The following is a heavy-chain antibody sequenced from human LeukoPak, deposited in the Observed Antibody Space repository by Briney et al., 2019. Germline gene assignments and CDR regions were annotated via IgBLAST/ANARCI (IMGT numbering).Heavy chain of an antibody. CDR2: INPSGGST. CDR3: ARDKYSSSPAGGYFQH. V-gene: IGHV1-46*01. D-gene: IGHD6-13*01. Sequence: ASVKVSCKASGYTFTSYYMHWVRQAPGQGLEWMGIINPSGGSTSYAQKFQGRVTMTRDTSTSTVYMELSSLKSEDTAVYYCARDKYSSSPAGGYFQHWGQGTLVTVSS. CDR1: GYTFTSYY. J-gene: IGHJ1*01.